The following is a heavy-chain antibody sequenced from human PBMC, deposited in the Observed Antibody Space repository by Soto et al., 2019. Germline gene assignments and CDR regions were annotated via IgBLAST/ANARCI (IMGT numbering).Heavy chain of an antibody. CDR2: ISGSGGST. CDR3: ATGSGIAAAAEGLDAFDI. Sequence: GGSLRLSCAASGFTFSSYAMSWVRQAPGKGLEWVSAISGSGGSTYYADSVKGRFTISRDNSKNTLYLQMNSLRAEDTAVYYCATGSGIAAAAEGLDAFDIWGQGTMVTVSS. J-gene: IGHJ3*02. V-gene: IGHV3-23*01. CDR1: GFTFSSYA. D-gene: IGHD6-13*01.